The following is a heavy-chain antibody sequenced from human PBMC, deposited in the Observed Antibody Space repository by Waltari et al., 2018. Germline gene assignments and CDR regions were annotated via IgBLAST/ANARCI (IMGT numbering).Heavy chain of an antibody. CDR1: GFTFSSYA. J-gene: IGHJ4*02. V-gene: IGHV3-30-3*01. Sequence: QVQLVESGGGVVQPGRSRRLSCAASGFTFSSYAMHWVRQAPGKGLEWVAVRSYDGSNKYYADSVKGRFTISRDNAKNTLYLQMNSLRAEDTAVYYCARGLVVQGYFDYWGQGTLVTVSS. CDR2: RSYDGSNK. D-gene: IGHD2-15*01. CDR3: ARGLVVQGYFDY.